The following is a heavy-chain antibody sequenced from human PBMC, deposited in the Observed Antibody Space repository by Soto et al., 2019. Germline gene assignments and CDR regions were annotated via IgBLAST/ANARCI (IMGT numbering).Heavy chain of an antibody. J-gene: IGHJ3*02. V-gene: IGHV4-34*01. Sequence: QVQLQQWGAGLLKPSETLSLTCGVYGGYFHDDYWSWIRQSPGKGLEWIGEIKRSGNTYYNPSLGSRVITSIDLSKNQFSLSLTSVTAADTAVYARGLTTVYLMRRYYAFDIWSQGTMVTVSS. CDR1: GGYFHDDY. D-gene: IGHD4-4*01. CDR3: GLTTVYLMRRYYAFDI. CDR2: IKRSGNT.